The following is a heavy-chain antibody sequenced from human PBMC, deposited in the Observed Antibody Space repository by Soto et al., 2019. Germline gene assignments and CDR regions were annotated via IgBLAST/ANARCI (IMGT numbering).Heavy chain of an antibody. D-gene: IGHD3-16*02. CDR2: MNPNSGNT. J-gene: IGHJ3*02. Sequence: ASVKVSCKASGYTFTSYDINWVRQATGQGLEWMGWMNPNSGNTGYAQKFQGRVTMTRNTSISTAYMELSSLRSEDTAVYYCARVMITFGGVIANAFDIWGQGTMVTVS. CDR1: GYTFTSYD. V-gene: IGHV1-8*01. CDR3: ARVMITFGGVIANAFDI.